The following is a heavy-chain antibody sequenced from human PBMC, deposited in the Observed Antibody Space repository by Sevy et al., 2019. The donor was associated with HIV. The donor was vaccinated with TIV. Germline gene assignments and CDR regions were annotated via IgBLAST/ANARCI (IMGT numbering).Heavy chain of an antibody. V-gene: IGHV2-5*01. CDR1: GFSLSTSGVG. J-gene: IGHJ4*02. CDR2: IYWNDDK. CDR3: ALTYYYDSSGYPFDS. D-gene: IGHD3-22*01. Sequence: SGPTLVKPTQTLTLTCTFSGFSLSTSGVGVGWIRQPPGKALEWLAIIYWNDDKPYSPSLKSRLTITKDTSKNQVVLTMTDMDPVDTATYYCALTYYYDSSGYPFDSWGQGTLVTVSS.